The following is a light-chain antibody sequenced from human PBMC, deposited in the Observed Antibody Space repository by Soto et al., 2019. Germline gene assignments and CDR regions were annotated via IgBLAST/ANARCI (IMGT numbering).Light chain of an antibody. CDR2: DVS. Sequence: GDRVIITCRASQTVERWMAWYQQKPGKAPKLLISDVSTLERGVPSRFSGSGSATEFTLTISGLQPDDFATYYCQQYKDYVYTFGQGTRLEI. CDR1: QTVERW. V-gene: IGKV1-5*01. J-gene: IGKJ5*01. CDR3: QQYKDYVYT.